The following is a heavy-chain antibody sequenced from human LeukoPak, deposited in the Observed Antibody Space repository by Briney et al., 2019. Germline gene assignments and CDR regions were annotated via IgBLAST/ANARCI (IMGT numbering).Heavy chain of an antibody. CDR2: ISGSGGST. CDR3: ASTGMVRGAYFDY. V-gene: IGHV3-23*01. Sequence: GGSLRLSCAASGFTFSSYAMSWVRQAPGKGLEWGSAISGSGGSTYYADSVKGRFTISRDTSKNTLYLQMNSLRAEDTAVYYCASTGMVRGAYFDYWGQGTLVTVSS. J-gene: IGHJ4*02. D-gene: IGHD3-10*01. CDR1: GFTFSSYA.